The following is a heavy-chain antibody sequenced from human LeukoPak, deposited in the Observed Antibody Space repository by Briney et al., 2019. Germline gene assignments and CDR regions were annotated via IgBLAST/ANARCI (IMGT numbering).Heavy chain of an antibody. CDR1: GFTFSSYG. CDR3: ARDPNCSSTSCEDYFDY. J-gene: IGHJ4*02. V-gene: IGHV3-33*01. CDR2: IWYDGSNK. D-gene: IGHD2-2*01. Sequence: GGSLRLSCAASGFTFSSYGMHWVRQAPGKGLEWVAVIWYDGSNKYYADSVKGRSTISRDNSKNTLYLQMNSLRAEDTAVYYCARDPNCSSTSCEDYFDYWGQGTLVTVSS.